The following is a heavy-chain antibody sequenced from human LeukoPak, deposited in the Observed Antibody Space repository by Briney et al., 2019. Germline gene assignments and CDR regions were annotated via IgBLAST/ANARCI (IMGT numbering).Heavy chain of an antibody. CDR3: ASIPPFWSGYYDNWFDP. CDR1: GVSFSGYY. V-gene: IGHV4-34*01. J-gene: IGHJ5*02. Sequence: PSETLSLTCAVYGVSFSGYYWSWIRQPPGKGLEWIGSIYYSGSTYYNPSLKSRVTISVDTSKNQFSLKLSSVTAADTAVYYCASIPPFWSGYYDNWFDPWGQGTLVTVSS. CDR2: IYYSGST. D-gene: IGHD3-3*01.